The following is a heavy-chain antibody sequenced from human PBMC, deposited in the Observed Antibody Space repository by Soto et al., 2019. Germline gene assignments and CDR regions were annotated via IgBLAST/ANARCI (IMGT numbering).Heavy chain of an antibody. Sequence: ASVKVSCKASGYTFTSYGISWVRPAPGQGLERMGWISAYNGNTNYAQKLQRSVTMTTDTSTSTAYMELRSLRSDDTAVYYCARVLKGYCSGGSCYSFLAYWGQGTLVTVSS. V-gene: IGHV1-18*01. D-gene: IGHD2-15*01. J-gene: IGHJ4*02. CDR2: ISAYNGNT. CDR3: ARVLKGYCSGGSCYSFLAY. CDR1: GYTFTSYG.